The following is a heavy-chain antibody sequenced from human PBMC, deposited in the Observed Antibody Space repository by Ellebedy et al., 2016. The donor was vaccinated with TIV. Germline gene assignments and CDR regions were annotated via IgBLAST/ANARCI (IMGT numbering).Heavy chain of an antibody. CDR1: GFTFSSYA. J-gene: IGHJ5*02. V-gene: IGHV3-30*18. D-gene: IGHD1-26*01. Sequence: GESLKISCAASGFTFSSYAMHWARQAPGKGLEWVAVISYDGSNENYANSVKGRFTISRDNSKNSLYLQMNSLRAEDTDVYYCAKDRYDGRERWFDPWGQGTLVTVSS. CDR2: ISYDGSNE. CDR3: AKDRYDGRERWFDP.